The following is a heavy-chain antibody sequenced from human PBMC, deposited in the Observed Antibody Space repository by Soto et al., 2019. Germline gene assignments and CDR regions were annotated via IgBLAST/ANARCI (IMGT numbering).Heavy chain of an antibody. J-gene: IGHJ6*03. CDR3: ARDRVTAADHQYYYYYYMDV. D-gene: IGHD6-13*01. V-gene: IGHV6-1*01. CDR1: GDSVSSNSAA. CDR2: TYYRSKWYN. Sequence: SQTLSLTCAISGDSVSSNSAAWNWIRQSPSRGLEWLGRTYYRSKWYNDYAVSVKSRITINPDTSKNQFSLQLNSVTPEDTAVYYCARDRVTAADHQYYYYYYMDVWGKGTTVTVSS.